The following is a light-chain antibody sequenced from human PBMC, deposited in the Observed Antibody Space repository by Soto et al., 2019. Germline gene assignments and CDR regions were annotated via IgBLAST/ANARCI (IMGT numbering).Light chain of an antibody. CDR3: KQYGSSGT. J-gene: IGKJ1*01. V-gene: IGKV3-20*01. CDR1: QSVSNNY. Sequence: EIVLTRSPGTLSLSPGESATLSRRASQSVSNNYLAWYQQKPGQAPRLLIYGASNRATGIPDRFSGSGSGTDFTLTISRLEPEEFAVYYCKQYGSSGTFGQGHKGDIK. CDR2: GAS.